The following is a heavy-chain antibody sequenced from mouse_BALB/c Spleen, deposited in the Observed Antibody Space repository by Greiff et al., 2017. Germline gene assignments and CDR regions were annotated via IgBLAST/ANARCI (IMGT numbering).Heavy chain of an antibody. V-gene: IGHV1-7*01. Sequence: QVQLKQSGAELAKPGASVKMSCKASGYTFTSYWMHWVKQRPGQGLEWIGYINPSTGYTEYNQKFKDKATLTADKSSSTAYMQLSSLTSEDSAVYYCARGARITTGYYYAMDDWGQGTSVTVSS. CDR1: GYTFTSYW. D-gene: IGHD2-4*01. CDR3: ARGARITTGYYYAMDD. J-gene: IGHJ4*01. CDR2: INPSTGYT.